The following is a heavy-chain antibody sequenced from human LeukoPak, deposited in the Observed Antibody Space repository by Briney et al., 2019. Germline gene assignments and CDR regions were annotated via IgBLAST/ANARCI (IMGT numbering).Heavy chain of an antibody. Sequence: SETLSLTCVVSGGSNSGHYWSWIRQPPGEGLEWIGYISDSGSTTYNPSLESRVTILVDTSKNQFSLKLRSVTAADTAVYLCGRGGHYFDPWGQGTLVIVSS. V-gene: IGHV4-59*11. CDR2: ISDSGST. J-gene: IGHJ5*02. CDR1: GGSNSGHY. D-gene: IGHD1-26*01. CDR3: GRGGHYFDP.